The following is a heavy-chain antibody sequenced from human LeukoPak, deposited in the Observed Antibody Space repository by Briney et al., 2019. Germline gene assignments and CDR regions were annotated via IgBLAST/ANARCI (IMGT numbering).Heavy chain of an antibody. D-gene: IGHD3-10*01. Sequence: ASVKVSCKASGYTFTSYGISWVRQAPGQGLEWMGWISAYNGNTNYAQKLQGRVTMTTDTSTSTAYMELRSLRSDDTAVYYCAREGFGDPLQYYYYHYGMDVWGKGTTVTVSS. J-gene: IGHJ6*04. CDR1: GYTFTSYG. V-gene: IGHV1-18*04. CDR3: AREGFGDPLQYYYYHYGMDV. CDR2: ISAYNGNT.